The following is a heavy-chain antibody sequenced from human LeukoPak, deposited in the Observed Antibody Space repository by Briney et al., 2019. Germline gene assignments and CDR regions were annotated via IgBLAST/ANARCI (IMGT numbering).Heavy chain of an antibody. CDR2: IYGGGNI. Sequence: GGSLRLSCAASGVTVSSNYMNWVRQAPGKGLEWVSVIYGGGNIYYADSVKGRFTISRDNSKNTLYLQMNSLRAEDTAVYYCARGAGYNYPYYFDYWGQGTLVTVSS. J-gene: IGHJ4*02. V-gene: IGHV3-53*01. D-gene: IGHD5-24*01. CDR1: GVTVSSNY. CDR3: ARGAGYNYPYYFDY.